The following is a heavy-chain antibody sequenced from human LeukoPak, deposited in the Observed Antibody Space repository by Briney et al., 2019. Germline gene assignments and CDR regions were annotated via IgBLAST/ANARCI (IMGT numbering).Heavy chain of an antibody. J-gene: IGHJ6*03. CDR3: ATNDYSGSEYYYYYMDV. Sequence: GESLKISCAASGFTFSSYGMHWVRQAPGKGLEWVAVIWYDGSNKYYADSVKGRFTISRDNSKNTLYLQMNSLRAEDTAVYYCATNDYSGSEYYYYYMDVWGKGTTVTVSS. V-gene: IGHV3-33*01. CDR2: IWYDGSNK. D-gene: IGHD4-11*01. CDR1: GFTFSSYG.